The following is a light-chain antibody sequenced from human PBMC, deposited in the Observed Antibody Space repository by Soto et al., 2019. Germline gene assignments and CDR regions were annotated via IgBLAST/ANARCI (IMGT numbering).Light chain of an antibody. V-gene: IGKV2-28*01. J-gene: IGKJ1*01. CDR1: QSLLNSNGYNY. Sequence: DIVMTQSPLSLVVTPGEPASISCRSSQSLLNSNGYNYLDWYPQKPGQSPQLLIYLGSSRASGVPDRFSGSGSGTDFILTISRVEAEDVGFYYCMQALQAPLTFGQGTKVDIK. CDR3: MQALQAPLT. CDR2: LGS.